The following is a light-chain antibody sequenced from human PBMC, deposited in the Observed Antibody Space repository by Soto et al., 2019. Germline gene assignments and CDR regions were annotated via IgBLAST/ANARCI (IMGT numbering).Light chain of an antibody. CDR3: SSYTRSSTLYV. CDR1: SSDVGGYNY. CDR2: EVS. V-gene: IGLV2-14*01. Sequence: QSVLTQPASVSGSPGQSITISCTGTSSDVGGYNYVSWYQQHPGKAPKLMIYEVSSRPSGGSNRFSGSKSGNTASLTISGLQAEDEADYYCSSYTRSSTLYVFGTGTMVNVL. J-gene: IGLJ1*01.